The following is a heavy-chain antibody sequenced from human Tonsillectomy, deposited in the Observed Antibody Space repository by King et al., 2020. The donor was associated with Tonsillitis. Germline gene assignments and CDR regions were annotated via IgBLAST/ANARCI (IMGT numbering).Heavy chain of an antibody. CDR2: IRYDGSNK. V-gene: IGHV3-30*02. J-gene: IGHJ3*02. CDR3: VAPRSGDSYGFDAFDI. CDR1: GFTFSTYG. D-gene: IGHD5-18*01. Sequence: VQLVESGGGVVQPGGSLRLSCTASGFTFSTYGMHWVRQAPGKGLEWVAFIRYDGSNKYYVDSVKGRFTISRDNSKNTLYLQMNSLRAEDTAAYDCVAPRSGDSYGFDAFDIWGQGTMVTVSS.